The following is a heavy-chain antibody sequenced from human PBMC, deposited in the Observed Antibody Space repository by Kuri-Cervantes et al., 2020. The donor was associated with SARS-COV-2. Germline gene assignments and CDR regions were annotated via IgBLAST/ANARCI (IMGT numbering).Heavy chain of an antibody. Sequence: GESLKISCAASGFTFSSYWMSWVRQAPGKGLEWVANIKQDGSEKYYVDSVKGRFIISRDNAKNSLYLQMNSLRAEDTAVYYCARGGGSYCAYWGQGTLVTVSS. V-gene: IGHV3-7*01. J-gene: IGHJ4*02. D-gene: IGHD1-26*01. CDR1: GFTFSSYW. CDR2: IKQDGSEK. CDR3: ARGGGSYCAY.